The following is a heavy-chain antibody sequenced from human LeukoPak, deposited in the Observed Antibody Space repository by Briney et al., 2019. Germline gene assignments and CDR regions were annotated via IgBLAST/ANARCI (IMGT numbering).Heavy chain of an antibody. CDR3: ARGRRDYVWGSYRGNWFDP. CDR2: IYTSGST. V-gene: IGHV4-61*02. J-gene: IGHJ5*02. D-gene: IGHD3-16*02. Sequence: SQTLSLTCTVSGDSISSGDHYWSWIRQPAGKGLEWIGRIYTSGSTKYNPSLKSRVTISVDTSKNQFSLKLSSVTAADTAVYYCARGRRDYVWGSYRGNWFDPWGQGTLVTVSS. CDR1: GDSISSGDHY.